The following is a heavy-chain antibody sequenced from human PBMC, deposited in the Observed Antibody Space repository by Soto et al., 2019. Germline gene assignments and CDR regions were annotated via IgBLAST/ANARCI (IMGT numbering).Heavy chain of an antibody. Sequence: GESLKXSCKASGYSFTNYWIGWVRQVPGKGLEWLGNIYPADSDTRYSPSFQGQVTITVDRSTTTTYLQWSNLKPSDTAMYYCARPTGYSSGWYADYWGQGTLVTVSS. CDR1: GYSFTNYW. J-gene: IGHJ4*02. D-gene: IGHD6-19*01. CDR2: IYPADSDT. CDR3: ARPTGYSSGWYADY. V-gene: IGHV5-51*01.